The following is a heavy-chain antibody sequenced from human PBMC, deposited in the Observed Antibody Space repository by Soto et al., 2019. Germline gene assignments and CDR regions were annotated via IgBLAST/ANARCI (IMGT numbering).Heavy chain of an antibody. CDR1: GYRFTSYW. V-gene: IGHV5-51*01. J-gene: IGHJ4*02. D-gene: IGHD3-22*01. CDR3: ARQREYSYDNSSYFYSDY. Sequence: GESLKISCEGSGYRFTSYWIGWVRQMPGKGLEWMGIIYPGDSNTRYSTSFQGQVTISVDKSISTAFLQWSSLKASDTAMYYCARQREYSYDNSSYFYSDYWGQGTLVTVSS. CDR2: IYPGDSNT.